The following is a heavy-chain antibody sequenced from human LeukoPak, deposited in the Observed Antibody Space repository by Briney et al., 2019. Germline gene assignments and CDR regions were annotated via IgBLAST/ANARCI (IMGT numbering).Heavy chain of an antibody. D-gene: IGHD6-13*01. CDR3: ATGDYRANRVYGDDY. J-gene: IGHJ4*02. V-gene: IGHV1-24*01. CDR1: GYTLTELS. CDR2: FDPEDGET. Sequence: GSVKVSCKVSGYTLTELSMHWVRQAPGKGLEWMGGFDPEDGETIYAQKFQGRVTMTEDTSTDTAYMELSSLRSEDTAVYYCATGDYRANRVYGDDYWGQGTLVTVSS.